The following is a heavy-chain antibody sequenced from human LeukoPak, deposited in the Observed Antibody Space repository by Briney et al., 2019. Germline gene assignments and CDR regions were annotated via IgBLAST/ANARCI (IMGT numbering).Heavy chain of an antibody. CDR3: AKNLGRGNGSGSYLGPYYFDY. D-gene: IGHD3-10*01. Sequence: GGSLRLSCAASGFTFSSYAMHWVRQAPGKGLEWVAVISYDGSNKYYADSVKGRFTISRDNSKNTLYLQMNSLRAEDTAVYYCAKNLGRGNGSGSYLGPYYFDYWGQGTLVTVSS. J-gene: IGHJ4*02. V-gene: IGHV3-30*04. CDR2: ISYDGSNK. CDR1: GFTFSSYA.